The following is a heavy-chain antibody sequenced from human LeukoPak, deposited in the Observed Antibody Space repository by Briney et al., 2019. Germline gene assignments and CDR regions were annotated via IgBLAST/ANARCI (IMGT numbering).Heavy chain of an antibody. D-gene: IGHD6-6*01. CDR1: GYTFTSYG. V-gene: IGHV1-18*01. Sequence: EASVKVSCKASGYTFTSYGISWVRQAPGQGLEWMGWISAYNGNTNYAQKLQGRVTMTTDTSTSTAYMELRSLRSDDTAVYYCASSKHPAGSSSSDFDYWGQGTLVTVSS. J-gene: IGHJ4*02. CDR3: ASSKHPAGSSSSDFDY. CDR2: ISAYNGNT.